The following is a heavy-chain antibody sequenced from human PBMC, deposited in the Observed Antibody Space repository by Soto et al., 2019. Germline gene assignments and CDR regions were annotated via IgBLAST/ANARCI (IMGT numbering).Heavy chain of an antibody. D-gene: IGHD4-17*01. CDR2: IYSSGST. Sequence: TLSLTCSVSGDSVSSGSYYWSWIRQPPGKGLEWIGHIYSSGSTNYNPSLRSRVTVSLDTSKNQFSLQLSSVTAADTAVYYCARYPTVLRGFDFWGQGTQVTVSS. CDR1: GDSVSSGSYY. J-gene: IGHJ4*02. CDR3: ARYPTVLRGFDF. V-gene: IGHV4-61*01.